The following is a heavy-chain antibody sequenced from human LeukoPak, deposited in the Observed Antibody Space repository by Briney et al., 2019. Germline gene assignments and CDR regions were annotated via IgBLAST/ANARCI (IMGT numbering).Heavy chain of an antibody. V-gene: IGHV3-7*01. D-gene: IGHD3-10*01. J-gene: IGHJ5*02. CDR1: GFTFSSYW. Sequence: GGSLRLSCAASGFTFSSYWMSWVRQAPGKGLEWVANIKQDGSEKYYVDSVKGRFTISRDNAKNSLYLQMNSLRAEDTAVYYCARDLWFGEFSNWFDPWGQEPWSPSPQ. CDR2: IKQDGSEK. CDR3: ARDLWFGEFSNWFDP.